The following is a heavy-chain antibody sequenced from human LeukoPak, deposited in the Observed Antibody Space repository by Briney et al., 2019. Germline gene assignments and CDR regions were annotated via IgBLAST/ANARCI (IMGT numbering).Heavy chain of an antibody. CDR3: ARGGSTAMAPLYYYGMDV. J-gene: IGHJ6*02. Sequence: GRSLRLSCAASGFTFSSYGMHWVRQAPGKGLEWVAVIWYDGSNKYYADSVKGRFTISRDNSKNTLYLQMNSLRAEDTAVYYCARGGSTAMAPLYYYGMDVWGQGTTVTVSS. D-gene: IGHD5-18*01. CDR2: IWYDGSNK. CDR1: GFTFSSYG. V-gene: IGHV3-33*01.